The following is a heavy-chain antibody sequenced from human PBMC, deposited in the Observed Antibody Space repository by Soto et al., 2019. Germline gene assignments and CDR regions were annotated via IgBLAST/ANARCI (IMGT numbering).Heavy chain of an antibody. D-gene: IGHD4-17*01. CDR2: IYYSGST. J-gene: IGHJ4*02. CDR1: GGSINSYY. V-gene: IGHV4-59*08. Sequence: QVQLQESGPGLVKPSETLSLTCTVSGGSINSYYWSWIRQTPGKGLEWIGYIYYSGSTNYNPSLKRRVTISVDTSKNPFSLKLSSVTAADTAVYYCARRYGTLFDYWGQGTLVTVSS. CDR3: ARRYGTLFDY.